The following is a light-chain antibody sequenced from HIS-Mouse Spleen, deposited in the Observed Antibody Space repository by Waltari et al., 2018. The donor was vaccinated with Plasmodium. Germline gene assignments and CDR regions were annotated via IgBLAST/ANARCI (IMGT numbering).Light chain of an antibody. CDR1: SSDVGRYNL. CDR2: EGS. Sequence: QSALTQPASVSGSPGQSITISCTGTSSDVGRYNLVHWYQHHPGKAPKLMIYEGSKRPSGVSNRFSGSKSGNTASLTISGLQAEDEADYYCCSYAGSSTFVFGTGTKVTVL. J-gene: IGLJ1*01. V-gene: IGLV2-23*03. CDR3: CSYAGSSTFV.